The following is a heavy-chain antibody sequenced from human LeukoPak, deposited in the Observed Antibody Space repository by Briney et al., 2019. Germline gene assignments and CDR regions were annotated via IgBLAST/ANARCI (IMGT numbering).Heavy chain of an antibody. CDR2: IKQDGSKK. CDR3: TRVGYIDEGIDY. CDR1: GFTVSSKY. V-gene: IGHV3-7*04. Sequence: GGSLRLSCAASGFTVSSKYMTWVRQAPGKGLEWVANIKQDGSKKSYVDSVKGRFTISRDNAKNSLYLQMNSLRAKDTAIYYCTRVGYIDEGIDYWGQGTLVTVSS. J-gene: IGHJ4*02. D-gene: IGHD5-24*01.